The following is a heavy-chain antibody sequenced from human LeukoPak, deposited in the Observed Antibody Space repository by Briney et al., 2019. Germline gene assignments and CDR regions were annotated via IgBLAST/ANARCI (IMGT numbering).Heavy chain of an antibody. J-gene: IGHJ4*02. CDR2: ISSSGSTI. CDR3: ARDRDVVVVAAAFDY. V-gene: IGHV3-48*03. D-gene: IGHD2-15*01. Sequence: GSLRLSCAASGFTFSSYEMNWVRQAPGKGLEWVSYISSSGSTIYYADSVKGRFTISGDNAKNSLYLQMNSLRAEDTAVYYCARDRDVVVVAAAFDYWGQGTLVTVSS. CDR1: GFTFSSYE.